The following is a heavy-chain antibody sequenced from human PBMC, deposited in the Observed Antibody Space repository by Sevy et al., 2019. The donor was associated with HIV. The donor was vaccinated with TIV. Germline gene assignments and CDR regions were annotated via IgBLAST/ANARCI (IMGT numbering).Heavy chain of an antibody. CDR3: ARVNTHITTNYFDY. CDR2: IYYSGST. D-gene: IGHD3-22*01. CDR1: GGSVSSGSYY. V-gene: IGHV4-61*01. Sequence: SETLSLTCTVSGGSVSSGSYYRSWIRQPPGKGLEWIGYIYYSGSTNYNPSLKSRVTISVDTSKNQFSLKLSSVTAADTAVYYCARVNTHITTNYFDYWGQGTLVTVSS. J-gene: IGHJ4*02.